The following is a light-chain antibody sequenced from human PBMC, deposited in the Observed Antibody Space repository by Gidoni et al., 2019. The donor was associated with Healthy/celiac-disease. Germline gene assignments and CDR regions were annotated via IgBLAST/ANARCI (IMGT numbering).Light chain of an antibody. J-gene: IGKJ3*01. CDR2: AAS. V-gene: IGKV1-39*01. CDR3: QQSYSTPQGFT. Sequence: DIQMTQSPSSLSASVGDRVTLTCRASQSISSYLNWYQQKPGKAPKLLIYAASSLQSGVPSRFSGSGSGTDFTLTISSLQPEDFATYYCQQSYSTPQGFTFXPXTKVDIK. CDR1: QSISSY.